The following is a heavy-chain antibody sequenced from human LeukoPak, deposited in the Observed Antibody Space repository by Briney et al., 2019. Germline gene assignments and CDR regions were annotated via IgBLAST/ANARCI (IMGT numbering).Heavy chain of an antibody. CDR1: GGSFSRYY. CDR2: IDHRGDT. Sequence: SETLSLTCAVYGGSFSRYYWSWIPLSPGKGLEWIAEIDHRGDTNYNPSVKSRVTISVDTSKNQFSLKVRSLSAADTALYYCARGATISETGYFDFWGQGTLVTVSS. CDR3: ARGATISETGYFDF. D-gene: IGHD5-24*01. J-gene: IGHJ4*03. V-gene: IGHV4-34*01.